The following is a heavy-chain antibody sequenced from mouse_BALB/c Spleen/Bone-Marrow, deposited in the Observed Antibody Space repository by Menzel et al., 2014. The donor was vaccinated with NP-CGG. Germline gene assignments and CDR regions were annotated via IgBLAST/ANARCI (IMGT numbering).Heavy chain of an antibody. V-gene: IGHV5-9-2*01. CDR1: GFTFSSYG. CDR2: ISGGGSYT. J-gene: IGHJ4*01. CDR3: ARQNGNYGYYYAMDY. D-gene: IGHD2-1*01. Sequence: EVKVVESGGGLVKPGGSLKLSCAASGFTFSSYGMSWVRQTPEKRLEWVATISGGGSYTYYPDSVKGRFTISRDNAKNSLYLQMSSLRSEDTALYYCARQNGNYGYYYAMDYWGQGTSVTVSS.